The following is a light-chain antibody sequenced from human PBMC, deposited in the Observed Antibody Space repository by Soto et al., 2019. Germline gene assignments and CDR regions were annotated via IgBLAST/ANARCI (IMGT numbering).Light chain of an antibody. J-gene: IGKJ4*01. Sequence: EIVMTQSPATLSVSPGERATLSCRASQSVASNLAWYQQKPGQAPRLLMSGASSRATGIPARFSGSGSGTEFTLTISSPQSDDSAVYFCLQYNNWPLTFGGGTKVEIK. CDR1: QSVASN. CDR3: LQYNNWPLT. V-gene: IGKV3-15*01. CDR2: GAS.